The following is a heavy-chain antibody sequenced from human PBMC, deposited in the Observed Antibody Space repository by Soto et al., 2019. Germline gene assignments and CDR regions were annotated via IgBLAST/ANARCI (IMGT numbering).Heavy chain of an antibody. Sequence: SETLSLTCTVPGGSVSSSSYYWGWVRQPPGKGLEWIGSVYYSGSTYYNPSLESRVTISVDKSKNQFSLKLMSLSAADTAVYYCGRLEGLATISYYFDFWGQRALVTVSS. D-gene: IGHD5-12*01. J-gene: IGHJ4*02. CDR3: GRLEGLATISYYFDF. CDR1: GGSVSSSSYY. V-gene: IGHV4-39*01. CDR2: VYYSGST.